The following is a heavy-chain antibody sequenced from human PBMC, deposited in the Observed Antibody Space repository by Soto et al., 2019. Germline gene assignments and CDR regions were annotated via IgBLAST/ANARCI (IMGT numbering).Heavy chain of an antibody. D-gene: IGHD3-9*01. Sequence: SETLSLTCAVYGGSFSGYYWSWIRQPPGKGLEWIGEINHSGSTNYNPSLKSRVTISVDTSKNQFSLKLSSVTAADTAVYYCAFSLGAGYYYFDYWGQGTLVTVSS. CDR2: INHSGST. CDR3: AFSLGAGYYYFDY. V-gene: IGHV4-34*01. CDR1: GGSFSGYY. J-gene: IGHJ4*02.